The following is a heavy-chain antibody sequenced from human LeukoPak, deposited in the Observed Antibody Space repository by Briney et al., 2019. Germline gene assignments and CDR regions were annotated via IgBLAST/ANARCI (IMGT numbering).Heavy chain of an antibody. V-gene: IGHV1-2*02. Sequence: ASVKVSCKASGYTFTGYYMHWVRQAPGQGREWMGWINPNSGCANYAQKFQGRVTMTRDTSISTAYMELSRLRSDDTAVYYCARGGSKSLGGGTYYYDSSGYYGYWGQGTLVTVSS. CDR2: INPNSGCA. D-gene: IGHD3-22*01. CDR3: ARGGSKSLGGGTYYYDSSGYYGY. J-gene: IGHJ4*02. CDR1: GYTFTGYY.